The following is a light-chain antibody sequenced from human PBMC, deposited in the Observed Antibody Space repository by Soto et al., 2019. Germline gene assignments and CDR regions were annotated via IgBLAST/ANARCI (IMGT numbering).Light chain of an antibody. CDR3: QQRSNWPPT. V-gene: IGKV3-11*01. CDR2: DAS. Sequence: IILTHSPCTLSWSPGEIATLSFRASQSVSSYLAWYQQKPGQAPSLLIYDASNRATGIPARFSGSGSGTDFTLTISSLEPEDFAVYYCQQRSNWPPTFGQGTKVDIK. J-gene: IGKJ1*01. CDR1: QSVSSY.